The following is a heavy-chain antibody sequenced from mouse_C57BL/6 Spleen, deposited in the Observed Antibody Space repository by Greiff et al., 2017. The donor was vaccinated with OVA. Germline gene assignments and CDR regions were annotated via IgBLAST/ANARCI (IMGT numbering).Heavy chain of an antibody. CDR3: ARSVYDGYYRAMDY. D-gene: IGHD2-3*01. J-gene: IGHJ4*01. CDR1: GYTFTDYN. Sequence: EVQLQQSGPELVKPGASVKIPCKASGYTFTDYNMDWVKQSHGKSLEWIGDINPNNGGTIYNQKFKGKATLTVDKSSSTAYMELRSLTSEDTAVYYCARSVYDGYYRAMDYWGQGTSVTVSS. CDR2: INPNNGGT. V-gene: IGHV1-18*01.